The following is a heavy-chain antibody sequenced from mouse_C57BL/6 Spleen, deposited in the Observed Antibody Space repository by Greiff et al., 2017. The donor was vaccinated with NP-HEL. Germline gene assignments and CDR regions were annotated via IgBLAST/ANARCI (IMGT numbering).Heavy chain of an antibody. V-gene: IGHV1-76*01. J-gene: IGHJ3*01. CDR1: GYTFTDYY. CDR2: IYPGSGNT. CDR3: AREGTSSGAWFAY. Sequence: QVQLQQSGAELVRPGASVKLSCKASGYTFTDYYINWVKQRPGQGLEWIARIYPGSGNTYYNEKFKGKATLTAEKSSSTAYMQLSSLTSEDSAVYFCAREGTSSGAWFAYWGQGTLVTVSA. D-gene: IGHD1-1*01.